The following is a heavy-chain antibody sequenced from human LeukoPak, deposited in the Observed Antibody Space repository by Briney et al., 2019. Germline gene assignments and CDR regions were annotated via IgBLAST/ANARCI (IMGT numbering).Heavy chain of an antibody. Sequence: GASVKVSCKASGYTFTSYYMHWVRQAPGQGLESMGIINPSGGSTSYAQKFQGRVTMIRDTSTSTVYMELSSLRSEDTAVYYCARARYDFWSGYLGPYYYYYGMDVWGQGTTVTVSS. CDR1: GYTFTSYY. CDR2: INPSGGST. CDR3: ARARYDFWSGYLGPYYYYYGMDV. D-gene: IGHD3-3*01. V-gene: IGHV1-46*01. J-gene: IGHJ6*02.